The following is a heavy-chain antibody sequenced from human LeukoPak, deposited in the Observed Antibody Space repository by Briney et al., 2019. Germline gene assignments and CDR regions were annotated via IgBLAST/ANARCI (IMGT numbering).Heavy chain of an antibody. CDR3: ARHDKRYSGYVTLDY. J-gene: IGHJ4*02. Sequence: GESLKISFKGSGYRFTSYWIGWVRPMPGKGLEWMGIINPGYSDIRYSPSFQGQITISADKSISTAYLQWSSLKASDTAIYYCARHDKRYSGYVTLDYWGQGTLVTVSS. CDR1: GYRFTSYW. V-gene: IGHV5-51*01. CDR2: INPGYSDI. D-gene: IGHD5-12*01.